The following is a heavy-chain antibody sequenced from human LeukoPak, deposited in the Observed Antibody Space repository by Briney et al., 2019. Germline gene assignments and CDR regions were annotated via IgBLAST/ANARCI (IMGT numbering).Heavy chain of an antibody. CDR3: ARGHCGGDCYDNWFDP. CDR2: INPNSGGT. V-gene: IGHV1-2*02. Sequence: ASVKVSCKTSGFTFKDYYMHWVRQAPGQGLEWMGWINPNSGGTNYAQKFQGRVTMTRDTSISTAYMELSRLRSDDTAVYYCARGHCGGDCYDNWFDPWGQGTLVTVSS. D-gene: IGHD2-21*02. J-gene: IGHJ5*02. CDR1: GFTFKDYY.